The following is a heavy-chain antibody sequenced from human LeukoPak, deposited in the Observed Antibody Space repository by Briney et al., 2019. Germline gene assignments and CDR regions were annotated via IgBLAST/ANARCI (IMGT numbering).Heavy chain of an antibody. D-gene: IGHD6-13*01. V-gene: IGHV1-2*02. CDR2: INPNSGGT. CDR1: GYTFTGYY. J-gene: IGHJ4*02. CDR3: ARDGESLVLDY. Sequence: ASVKVSCTAPGYTFTGYYMHWVRQAPGQGLEWVGWINPNSGGTNYAQKFQGRVTMTRDTSISTAYMELGRMRSDDTAVYYCARDGESLVLDYWGQGTLVTVSS.